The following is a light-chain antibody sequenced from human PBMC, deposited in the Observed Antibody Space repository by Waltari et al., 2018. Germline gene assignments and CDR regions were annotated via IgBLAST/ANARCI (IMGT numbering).Light chain of an antibody. Sequence: QSALTQPASVSGSPGQSITISCTGTSSDVGFYNYVSWYQQHPGKAPKLMCYDVSERPSGVSNRFSGSKSGNTASLTISGLQAEDEADYYCNSYAGSSSWVFGGGTKLTVL. J-gene: IGLJ3*02. CDR1: SSDVGFYNY. V-gene: IGLV2-14*01. CDR3: NSYAGSSSWV. CDR2: DVS.